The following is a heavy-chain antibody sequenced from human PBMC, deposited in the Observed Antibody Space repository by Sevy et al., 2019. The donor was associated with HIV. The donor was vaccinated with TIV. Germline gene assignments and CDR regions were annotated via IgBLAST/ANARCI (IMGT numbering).Heavy chain of an antibody. V-gene: IGHV3-21*01. J-gene: IGHJ3*02. Sequence: GGSLRLSCAASGFTFSSYSMNWVRQAPGKGLEWVSSISSSSSYIYYADSVKGRFTISRDNAKNLLYLQMNSLRAEDTVVYYCARDLRFLEWLLGAFDIWGQGTMVTVSS. CDR2: ISSSSSYI. CDR3: ARDLRFLEWLLGAFDI. CDR1: GFTFSSYS. D-gene: IGHD3-3*01.